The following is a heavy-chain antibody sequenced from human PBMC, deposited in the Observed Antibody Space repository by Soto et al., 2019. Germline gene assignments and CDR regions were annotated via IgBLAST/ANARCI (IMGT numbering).Heavy chain of an antibody. J-gene: IGHJ3*02. V-gene: IGHV1-3*01. D-gene: IGHD3-22*01. CDR1: GYTFTSYA. CDR3: ARYRNSGYDAFDI. CDR2: INAGNGNT. Sequence: ASVKVSCKASGYTFTSYAMHWVRQAPGQRLEWMGWINAGNGNTKYSQKFQGRVTITRDTSASTAYMELSSLRSEDTAVYYCARYRNSGYDAFDIWGQGTMVTVSS.